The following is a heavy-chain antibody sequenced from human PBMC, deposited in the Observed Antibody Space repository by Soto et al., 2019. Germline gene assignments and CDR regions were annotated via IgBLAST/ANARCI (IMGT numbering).Heavy chain of an antibody. CDR1: GFTFSSYG. V-gene: IGHV3-30*03. D-gene: IGHD3-22*01. J-gene: IGHJ4*02. CDR3: ASGLDQNYYDSSGYFDY. Sequence: QVQLVESGGGVVQPGRSLRLSCAASGFTFSSYGMHWVRQAPGKGLEWVAVISYDGSNKYYADSVKGRFTISRDNSKNTLYLQMNSLRAEDTAVYYCASGLDQNYYDSSGYFDYWGQGTLVTVSS. CDR2: ISYDGSNK.